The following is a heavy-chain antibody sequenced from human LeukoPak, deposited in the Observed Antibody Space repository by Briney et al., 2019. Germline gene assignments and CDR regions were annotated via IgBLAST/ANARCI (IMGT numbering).Heavy chain of an antibody. J-gene: IGHJ5*02. Sequence: ASLKVSCKASGYIFTRYGISWARQAPGQRLEWMGWISVDNGNTNYPQRLQGRVTMTTDTSTTTAYMELRSLRSDDTAVYYCARDINGYYYDSHGYYPTDLWGQGTLVTVSS. CDR1: GYIFTRYG. D-gene: IGHD3-22*01. CDR2: ISVDNGNT. CDR3: ARDINGYYYDSHGYYPTDL. V-gene: IGHV1-18*01.